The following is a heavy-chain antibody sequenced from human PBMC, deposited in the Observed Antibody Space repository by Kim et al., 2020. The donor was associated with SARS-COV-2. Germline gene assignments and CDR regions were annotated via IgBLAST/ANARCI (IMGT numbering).Heavy chain of an antibody. J-gene: IGHJ4*02. V-gene: IGHV1-69*13. D-gene: IGHD3-10*01. CDR3: ARDGGRWYYGSGSYYPYYFDY. Sequence: SVKVSCKASGGTFSSYAISWVRQAPGQGLEWMGGIIPIFGTANYAQKFQGRVTITADESTSTAYMELSSLRSEDTAVYYCARDGGRWYYGSGSYYPYYFDYWGQGTLVTVSS. CDR1: GGTFSSYA. CDR2: IIPIFGTA.